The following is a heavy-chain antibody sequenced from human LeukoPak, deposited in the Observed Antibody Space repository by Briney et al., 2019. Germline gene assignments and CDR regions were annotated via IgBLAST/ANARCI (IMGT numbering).Heavy chain of an antibody. J-gene: IGHJ2*01. Sequence: SETLSLTCTVSGGSISSYYWSWIRQPAGKGLEWIGRIYNSGSNNYNPSLKSRVTMSVDTSKNQFSLKLNSVTAADTAVYYCARQYIDILTGYHRGELYWYFDLWGRGTLVTVSS. CDR2: IYNSGSN. CDR1: GGSISSYY. V-gene: IGHV4-4*07. D-gene: IGHD3-9*01. CDR3: ARQYIDILTGYHRGELYWYFDL.